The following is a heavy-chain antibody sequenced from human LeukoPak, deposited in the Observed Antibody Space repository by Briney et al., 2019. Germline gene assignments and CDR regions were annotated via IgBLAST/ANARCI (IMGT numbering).Heavy chain of an antibody. J-gene: IGHJ6*02. Sequence: SQTLSLTCTVSGGSISSGGYYWSWIRQHPGKGLEWIGYIYYSGSTYYNPSLKSRVTISVDTSKNQFSLKLSSVTAADTAVYYCARDDSSGYYPTGMDAWGQGTTVTVSS. V-gene: IGHV4-31*03. CDR1: GGSISSGGYY. CDR2: IYYSGST. CDR3: ARDDSSGYYPTGMDA. D-gene: IGHD3-22*01.